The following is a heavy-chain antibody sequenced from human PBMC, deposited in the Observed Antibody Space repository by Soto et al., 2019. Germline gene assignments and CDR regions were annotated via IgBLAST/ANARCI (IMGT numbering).Heavy chain of an antibody. CDR1: GFTFEDYS. J-gene: IGHJ3*01. D-gene: IGHD3-10*01. Sequence: GGSLRLSCVASGFTFEDYSLHWVRQVPGKGLEWVAGISGNSGSSGYADSVRGRFIVSRDNAKNSLFLQMSSLSPEDTALYYCTKRRSARPGFDAFDLWGQGTMVTVSS. CDR2: ISGNSGSS. CDR3: TKRRSARPGFDAFDL. V-gene: IGHV3-9*01.